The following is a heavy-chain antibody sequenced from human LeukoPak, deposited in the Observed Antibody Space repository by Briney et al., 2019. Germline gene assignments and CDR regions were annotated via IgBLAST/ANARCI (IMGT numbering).Heavy chain of an antibody. D-gene: IGHD3-10*01. V-gene: IGHV4-59*08. CDR1: GGSISSYY. J-gene: IGHJ4*02. Sequence: SETLSLTCTVSGGSISSYYWSWIRQPPGRGLEWIGWIYYSGNTKYNPSLESRVTISLDTPKNQLSLKLTSVTAADTAAYYCARHYGAGTYPLDYWGQGTLVTVSS. CDR2: IYYSGNT. CDR3: ARHYGAGTYPLDY.